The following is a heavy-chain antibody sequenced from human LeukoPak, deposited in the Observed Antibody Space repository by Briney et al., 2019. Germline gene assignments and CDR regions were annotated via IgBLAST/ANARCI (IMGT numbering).Heavy chain of an antibody. CDR3: ARDNAGYDY. Sequence: GGSLRLSCAASGFTFSIYAMSWVRQAPGKGLEWVSGITGGRSTYYADSVKGRFTVSRDNAKNSLYLQMNSLRAEDTAVYYCARDNAGYDYWGQGTLVTVSS. V-gene: IGHV3-23*01. J-gene: IGHJ4*02. CDR2: ITGGRST. D-gene: IGHD5-12*01. CDR1: GFTFSIYA.